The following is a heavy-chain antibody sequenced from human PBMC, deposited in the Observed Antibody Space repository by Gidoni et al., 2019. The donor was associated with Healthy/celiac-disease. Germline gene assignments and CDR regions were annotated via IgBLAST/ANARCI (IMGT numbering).Heavy chain of an antibody. CDR1: GGSFSGYY. Sequence: QVQLQQWGAGLLKPSETLSLTCSVYGGSFSGYYWSWIRQPPRKGLEWIGEINHSGNTNYNTSLKSRVTISVDTSKNQFSLKLSSVTAADTAVYYCARGLLDWGQGTLVTVSS. CDR2: INHSGNT. D-gene: IGHD2-8*02. J-gene: IGHJ4*02. CDR3: ARGLLD. V-gene: IGHV4-34*01.